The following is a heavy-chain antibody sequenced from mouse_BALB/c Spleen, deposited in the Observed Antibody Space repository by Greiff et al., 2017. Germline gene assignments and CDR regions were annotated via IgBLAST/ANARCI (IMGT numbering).Heavy chain of an antibody. CDR2: ILPGSGST. J-gene: IGHJ4*01. CDR3: ARGRSLRGCAMDF. CDR1: GYTFSSYW. D-gene: IGHD1-1*02. V-gene: IGHV1-9*01. Sequence: QVQLQQSGAELMKPGASVKISCKATGYTFSSYWIEWVKQRPGHGLEWIGEILPGSGSTNYNEKFKGKATFTADTSSNTAYMQLSSLTSEDSAVYYCARGRSLRGCAMDFWGEGTSVTVSS.